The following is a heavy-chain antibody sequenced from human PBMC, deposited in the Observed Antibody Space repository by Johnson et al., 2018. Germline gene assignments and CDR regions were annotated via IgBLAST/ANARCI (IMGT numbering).Heavy chain of an antibody. Sequence: VQLVESGGGLVQPGRSLRLSCTASGFTFGDYAMSWFRQAPGKGLEWVGFIRSKAYGGTTEYAASVKGRFTISRDDSKSIAYLKMNSLKTEDTAVYYCTRVPDYGDYGGYYYMDVWGKGTTVTVSS. CDR1: GFTFGDYA. CDR3: TRVPDYGDYGGYYYMDV. D-gene: IGHD4-17*01. J-gene: IGHJ6*03. CDR2: IRSKAYGGTT. V-gene: IGHV3-49*03.